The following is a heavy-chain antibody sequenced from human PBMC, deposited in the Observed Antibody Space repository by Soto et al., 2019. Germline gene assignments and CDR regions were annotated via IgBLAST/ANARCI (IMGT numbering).Heavy chain of an antibody. J-gene: IGHJ4*02. CDR3: ANENYCGSSGYHPYYFDF. D-gene: IGHD3-22*01. Sequence: PGGSLRLSCAASGFTFSSYAMSWVRQAPGKGLEWVSAISGSGGSTYYADSVKGRFTISRDNSKNTLYLQMNSLRAEDTAVYYCANENYCGSSGYHPYYFDFWGQGTLVTVSS. V-gene: IGHV3-23*01. CDR1: GFTFSSYA. CDR2: ISGSGGST.